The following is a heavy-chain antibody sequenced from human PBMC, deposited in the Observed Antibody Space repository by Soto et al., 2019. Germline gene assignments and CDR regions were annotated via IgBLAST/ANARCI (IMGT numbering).Heavy chain of an antibody. CDR2: FDPEGSDT. CDR3: ATMGFCGPGCYSFDY. D-gene: IGHD2-21*02. J-gene: IGHJ4*01. CDR1: GYTHSDVA. V-gene: IGHV1-24*01. Sequence: VASLDGSCKVSGYTHSDVAMRWVRHAPGKGFEWMGGFDPEGSDTIYAQKFQGRVTMTSDTSTETAYMELESLTSEDTAFYYCATMGFCGPGCYSFDYGGHGTLVTVPQ.